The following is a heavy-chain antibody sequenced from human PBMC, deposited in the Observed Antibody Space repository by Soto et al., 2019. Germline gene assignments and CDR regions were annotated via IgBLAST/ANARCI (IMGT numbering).Heavy chain of an antibody. CDR1: GFTFRSHG. Sequence: GGSLRLSCAASGFTFRSHGISWIRQAPGKGLEWVSSLSGSGVNTYYADSVKGRFTISRDNSKNTLYLQMNSLRAEDTAVYYCTKGGCSGGNCSPNWFDPWGQGTLVTVSS. D-gene: IGHD2-15*01. CDR2: LSGSGVNT. V-gene: IGHV3-23*01. J-gene: IGHJ5*02. CDR3: TKGGCSGGNCSPNWFDP.